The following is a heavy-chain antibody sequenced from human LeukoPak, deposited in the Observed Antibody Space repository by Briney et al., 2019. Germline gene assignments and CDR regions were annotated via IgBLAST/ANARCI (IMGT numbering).Heavy chain of an antibody. D-gene: IGHD5-18*01. CDR2: IYYSGTT. V-gene: IGHV4-59*11. Sequence: PSETLSLTCTVSGASITGHYWNWIRQPPGKGLEWIGFIYYSGTTNYNPSLKSRVTISVDTSKNQFSLRLNSVTAADTAVYFCARAYRAHQTFHSYHYFDYWGQGTLVTVSS. J-gene: IGHJ4*02. CDR1: GASITGHY. CDR3: ARAYRAHQTFHSYHYFDY.